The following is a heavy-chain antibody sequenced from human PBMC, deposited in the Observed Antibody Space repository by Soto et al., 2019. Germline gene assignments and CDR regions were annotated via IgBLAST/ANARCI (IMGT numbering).Heavy chain of an antibody. CDR2: IKSAGSST. CDR1: GFTFSRHW. J-gene: IGHJ4*02. D-gene: IGHD2-2*01. CDR3: ARARQDVTVVPGVDQPMFAN. V-gene: IGHV3-74*01. Sequence: EVQLVESGGGLVQPGGSLRLSCAASGFTFSRHWMHWVRQATGKEMVWDSRIKSAGSSTDYADPVKGRFTTSRDNAKNTLYLHMNSLRVADTAVYYCARARQDVTVVPGVDQPMFANWGPGPLVTVS.